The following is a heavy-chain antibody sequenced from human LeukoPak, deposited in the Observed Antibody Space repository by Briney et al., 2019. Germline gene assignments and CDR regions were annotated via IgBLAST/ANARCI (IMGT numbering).Heavy chain of an antibody. V-gene: IGHV3-23*01. CDR1: EFTFSSYA. CDR3: AKFITYYGMDV. CDR2: ISGSGGST. Sequence: PGGTLRLSCAAAEFTFSSYAMSWVRQAQGKGLELVSAISGSGGSTYYADSVKGRLTISRDNSKNPLYLQMNSLRAEDTAVYYCAKFITYYGMDVWGQGTTVTVSS. J-gene: IGHJ6*02. D-gene: IGHD3-16*01.